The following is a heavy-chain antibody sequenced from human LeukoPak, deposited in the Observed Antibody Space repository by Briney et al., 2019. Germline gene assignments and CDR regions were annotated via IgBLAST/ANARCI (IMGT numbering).Heavy chain of an antibody. CDR2: ISYDGSNK. Sequence: PGRSLRLSCAASGFTFSSYAMHWVRQAPGKGLEWVAVISYDGSNKYYADSVKGRFTISRDNSKNTLYLQMNSLRAEDTAVYYCARVDREFDYWGQGTLVTVSS. V-gene: IGHV3-30-3*01. J-gene: IGHJ4*02. CDR3: ARVDREFDY. CDR1: GFTFSSYA. D-gene: IGHD1-14*01.